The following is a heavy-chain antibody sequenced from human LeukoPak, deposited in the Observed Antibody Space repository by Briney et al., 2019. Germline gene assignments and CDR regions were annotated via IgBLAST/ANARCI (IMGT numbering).Heavy chain of an antibody. D-gene: IGHD3-22*01. Sequence: GGSLRLSCAASGFTFSSYAMSWVRQAPGKGLEWDSGISGSGDNTYYADSVKGRFTISRDNSKNTLYVQVNSLGTEDTAAYYCAKGSYYDSSGSFYFDYWGQGTLVAVSS. V-gene: IGHV3-23*01. CDR2: ISGSGDNT. CDR3: AKGSYYDSSGSFYFDY. J-gene: IGHJ4*02. CDR1: GFTFSSYA.